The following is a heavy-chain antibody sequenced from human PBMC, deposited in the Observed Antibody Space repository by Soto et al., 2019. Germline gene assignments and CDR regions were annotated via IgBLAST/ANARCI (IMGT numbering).Heavy chain of an antibody. J-gene: IGHJ4*02. Sequence: EVQLVESGGGLVKPGGSLRLSCAASGFTFSNAWMSWVRQAPGKGLEWVGRIKSKTDGGTTDYAAPVKGRFTISRDDSKNTLYLQMNSLKTEDTAVYYCTTDGVVGDGYNFAYWGQGTLVTVSS. CDR2: IKSKTDGGTT. D-gene: IGHD1-26*01. CDR1: GFTFSNAW. CDR3: TTDGVVGDGYNFAY. V-gene: IGHV3-15*01.